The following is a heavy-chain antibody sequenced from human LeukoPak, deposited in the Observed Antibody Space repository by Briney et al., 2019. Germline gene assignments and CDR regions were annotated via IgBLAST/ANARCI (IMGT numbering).Heavy chain of an antibody. V-gene: IGHV1-18*01. J-gene: IGHJ4*02. CDR2: ISAYNGNT. Sequence: ASVKVSCKASGYTFTSYGISWVRQAPGQGLEWMGWISAYNGNTNYAQKLQGRVTMTTDTSTSTAYMELRSLRSDDTAVCYCARDPYSSSWQTFDYWGQGTLVTVSS. CDR3: ARDPYSSSWQTFDY. D-gene: IGHD6-13*01. CDR1: GYTFTSYG.